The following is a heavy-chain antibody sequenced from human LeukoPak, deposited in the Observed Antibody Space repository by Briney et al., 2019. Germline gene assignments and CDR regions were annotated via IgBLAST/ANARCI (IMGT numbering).Heavy chain of an antibody. Sequence: ASVKVSCKASGYTFTSYGISWVRQAPGQGLEWMGWISAYNGNTNYAQKLQGRVTMTTDTSTSTAYMELRSLRSDDTAVYYCAREGNSGYDYIRFDYWGQGTLVTVSS. V-gene: IGHV1-18*01. CDR1: GYTFTSYG. D-gene: IGHD5-12*01. CDR2: ISAYNGNT. J-gene: IGHJ4*02. CDR3: AREGNSGYDYIRFDY.